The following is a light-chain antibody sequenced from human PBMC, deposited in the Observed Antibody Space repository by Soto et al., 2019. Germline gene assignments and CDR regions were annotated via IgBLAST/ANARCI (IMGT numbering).Light chain of an antibody. Sequence: QSALAQPASVSGSPGQSITISCTGTNNLVSWYQQHPGKAPKVVVYEGTKRPSGVSNRFSGSNSGGTASLTISGLQAEDEADYYCSSYTSSSTRVFGTGTKVTVL. J-gene: IGLJ1*01. CDR3: SSYTSSSTRV. CDR2: EGT. CDR1: NNL. V-gene: IGLV2-14*02.